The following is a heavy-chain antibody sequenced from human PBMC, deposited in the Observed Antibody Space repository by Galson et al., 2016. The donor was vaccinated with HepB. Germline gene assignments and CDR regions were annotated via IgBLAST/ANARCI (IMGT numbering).Heavy chain of an antibody. CDR2: IIPSDSYT. V-gene: IGHV5-10-1*01. Sequence: QSGAEVKKPGESLRISCKGSGYSFTSYWITWVRQMPGKGLEWMGTIIPSDSYTNYSPSFQGHVTISTDKSISTAYLQWSSLKASDTAMYYCARRSESDFYASGTYRDGMDVWGQGTTVTVSS. D-gene: IGHD3-16*02. CDR3: ARRSESDFYASGTYRDGMDV. CDR1: GYSFTSYW. J-gene: IGHJ6*02.